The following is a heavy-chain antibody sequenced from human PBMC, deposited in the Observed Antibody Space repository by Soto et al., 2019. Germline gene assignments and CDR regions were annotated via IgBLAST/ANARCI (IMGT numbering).Heavy chain of an antibody. CDR1: GGRIDSCA. J-gene: IGHJ6*02. V-gene: IGHV1-69*13. CDR2: IIPIFGTA. CDR3: ARDHCIPTVRGVIINYYGMDV. D-gene: IGHD3-10*01. Sequence: GASVEVRWEARGGRIDSCAMRWVQQAKRQGLEWMGGIIPIFGTANYAQKFQGRVTITADESTSTAYMELSSLRSEDTAVYYCARDHCIPTVRGVIINYYGMDVWGQGTTVTVSS.